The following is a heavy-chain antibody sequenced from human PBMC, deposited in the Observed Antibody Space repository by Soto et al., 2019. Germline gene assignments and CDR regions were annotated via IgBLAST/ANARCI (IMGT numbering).Heavy chain of an antibody. Sequence: SVKVSCKASGGTFSSYAISWVRQAPGQGLEWMGGIIPIIGTANYAQKFQGRVTITADESTSTAYMELRSLRSDDTAVYYCARDKFTIFGVVISNAFDIWGQGTMVTVSS. CDR2: IIPIIGTA. V-gene: IGHV1-69*13. J-gene: IGHJ3*02. CDR1: GGTFSSYA. CDR3: ARDKFTIFGVVISNAFDI. D-gene: IGHD3-3*01.